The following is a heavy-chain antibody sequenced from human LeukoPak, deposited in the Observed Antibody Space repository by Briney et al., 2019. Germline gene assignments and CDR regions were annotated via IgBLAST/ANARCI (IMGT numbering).Heavy chain of an antibody. V-gene: IGHV3-74*01. CDR2: INNDGSRT. CDR1: GFTLSTYW. J-gene: IGHJ4*02. Sequence: QPGGSLRLTLAASGFTLSTYWMHWVRQVPGKGLVWVSRINNDGSRTTYADSVKGRFTISRDNSKNTLYLQMNSLRAEDTAVYYCAKDLSSSGSNYYFDYWGQGTLVTVSS. D-gene: IGHD6-19*01. CDR3: AKDLSSSGSNYYFDY.